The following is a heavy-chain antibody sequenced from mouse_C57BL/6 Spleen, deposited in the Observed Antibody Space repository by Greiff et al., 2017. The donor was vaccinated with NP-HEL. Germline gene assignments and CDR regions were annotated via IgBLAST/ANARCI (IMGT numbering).Heavy chain of an antibody. CDR2: ISSGSSTI. CDR3: ARRDYALWYFDV. V-gene: IGHV5-17*01. CDR1: GFTFSDYG. D-gene: IGHD2-4*01. Sequence: VQLKESGGGLVKPGGSLKLSCAASGFTFSDYGMHWVRQAPEKGLEWVAYISSGSSTIYYADTVKGRFTISRDNAKNTLFLQMTSLRSEDTAMYYCARRDYALWYFDVWGTGTTVTVSS. J-gene: IGHJ1*03.